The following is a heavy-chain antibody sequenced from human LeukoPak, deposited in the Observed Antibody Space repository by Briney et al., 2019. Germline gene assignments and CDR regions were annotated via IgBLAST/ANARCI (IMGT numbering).Heavy chain of an antibody. Sequence: GGSLRLSCAASGLTFSGYGMSWVRQAPGKGLEGVSAISGSGGSTYYADSVKGRFTISRDNSKNTLYLQMNSLRAEDTAVYYCARDGGQDYDYVWGSYRQAQDYWGQGTLVTVSS. CDR3: ARDGGQDYDYVWGSYRQAQDY. V-gene: IGHV3-23*01. CDR2: ISGSGGST. J-gene: IGHJ4*02. D-gene: IGHD3-16*02. CDR1: GLTFSGYG.